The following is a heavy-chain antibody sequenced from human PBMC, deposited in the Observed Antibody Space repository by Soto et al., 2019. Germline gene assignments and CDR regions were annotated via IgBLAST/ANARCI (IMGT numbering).Heavy chain of an antibody. CDR1: GYTFTSTG. CDR2: ISAYNGNT. V-gene: IGHV1-18*01. CDR3: ASNLTAAGPRTWRQP. Sequence: ASVKVSCKASGYTFTSTGISWVRQAPGQRLEWMGWISAYNGNTDYAQKLQGRVTMTTDTSTSAAYMELRSLRSDDTAVYSCASNLTAAGPRTWRQPWGQPTLVTVSS. D-gene: IGHD6-13*01. J-gene: IGHJ4*02.